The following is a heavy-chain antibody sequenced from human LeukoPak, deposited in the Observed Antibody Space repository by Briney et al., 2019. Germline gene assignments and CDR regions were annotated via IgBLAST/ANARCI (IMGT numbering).Heavy chain of an antibody. V-gene: IGHV3-7*01. CDR3: AGQGSGYYSDAFDI. D-gene: IGHD3-22*01. CDR2: IKQDGSEK. CDR1: GFTFSSYW. J-gene: IGHJ3*02. Sequence: PGGSLRLSCAASGFTFSSYWMSWVRQAPGKGLEGVANIKQDGSEKYYVDSVKGRFTISRDNAKNSLYLQMNSLRAEDTAVYYCAGQGSGYYSDAFDIWGQGTMVTVSS.